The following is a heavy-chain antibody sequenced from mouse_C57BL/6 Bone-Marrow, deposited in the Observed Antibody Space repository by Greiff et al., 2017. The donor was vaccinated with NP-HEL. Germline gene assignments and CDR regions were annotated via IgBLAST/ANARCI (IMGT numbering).Heavy chain of an antibody. D-gene: IGHD1-1*01. Sequence: VQLVESGPGLVAPSQSLSITCTVSGFSLTSYGVDWVRQPPGKGLEWLGVIWGGGSTNYNSALMSRLSISKDNSKSQVFLKMNSLQTDDTAMYYCAKPKITTVVATDFDYWGQGTTLTVSS. CDR2: IWGGGST. CDR1: GFSLTSYG. J-gene: IGHJ2*01. V-gene: IGHV2-9*01. CDR3: AKPKITTVVATDFDY.